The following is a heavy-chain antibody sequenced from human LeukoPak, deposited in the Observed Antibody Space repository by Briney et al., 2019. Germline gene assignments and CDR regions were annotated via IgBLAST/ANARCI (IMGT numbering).Heavy chain of an antibody. V-gene: IGHV4-59*01. J-gene: IGHJ4*02. CDR2: IYYSGST. Sequence: PSETLSLTCTVYGGSISSYYWSWIRQPPGKGLEWIGYIYYSGSTNYNPSLKSRVTISVDTSKNQFSLKLSSVTAADTAVYYCASLDSGSYFDYWGQGTLVTVSS. CDR1: GGSISSYY. D-gene: IGHD1-26*01. CDR3: ASLDSGSYFDY.